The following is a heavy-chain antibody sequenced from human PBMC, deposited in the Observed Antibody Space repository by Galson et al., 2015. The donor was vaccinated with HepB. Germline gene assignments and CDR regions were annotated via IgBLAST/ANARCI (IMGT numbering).Heavy chain of an antibody. Sequence: SVKVSCKASGGTFSSYAISWVRQAPGQGLEWMGGIIPIFGTANYAQKFQGRVTITADESTSTAYMELSSLRSEDTAVYYCARVGRREYYDSSGYSYYFDYWGQGTLVTVSS. J-gene: IGHJ4*02. CDR2: IIPIFGTA. CDR1: GGTFSSYA. D-gene: IGHD3-22*01. V-gene: IGHV1-69*13. CDR3: ARVGRREYYDSSGYSYYFDY.